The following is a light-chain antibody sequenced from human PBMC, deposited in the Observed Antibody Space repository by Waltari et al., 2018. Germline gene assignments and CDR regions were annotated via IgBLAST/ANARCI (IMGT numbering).Light chain of an antibody. Sequence: QSALTQPASVSGSPGQSITISCTGTNSDDLGWYRYLSWYQQHPGKAPKPIIYGVSNRPSGVSTRFSGSRSGNTASLTISGLQAEDEADYYCSSYASSSSVVFGGGTKLTVL. CDR3: SSYASSSSVV. V-gene: IGLV2-14*03. J-gene: IGLJ2*01. CDR1: NSDDLGWYRY. CDR2: GVS.